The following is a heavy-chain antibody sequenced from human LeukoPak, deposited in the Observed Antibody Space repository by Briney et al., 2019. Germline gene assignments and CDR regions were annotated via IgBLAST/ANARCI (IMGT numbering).Heavy chain of an antibody. CDR1: GYTFPIFG. D-gene: IGHD6-19*01. V-gene: IGHV1-18*01. CDR3: ARQGTYSSAIGMGY. CDR2: ITAYNGNT. J-gene: IGHJ4*02. Sequence: GASVKVSCKTSGYTFPIFGITWIRQVPGQGLEWMGWITAYNGNTNYAQKFQDRVSMTTDSSTTTAYMELRGLRSDDTAVYYCARQGTYSSAIGMGYWGQGTLVTVSS.